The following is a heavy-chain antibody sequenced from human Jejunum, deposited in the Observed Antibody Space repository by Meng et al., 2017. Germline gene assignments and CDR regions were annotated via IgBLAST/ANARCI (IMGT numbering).Heavy chain of an antibody. V-gene: IGHV6-1*01. CDR3: ARAYCSGGSCYTDGAFDI. D-gene: IGHD2-15*01. CDR1: GDSVSSNSAA. J-gene: IGHJ3*02. Sequence: SQTRSLTGAISGDSVSSNSAAWNWIRQSPSRGLEWLGRTYYRSKWYNDYAVSVKSRITINPDTSKNQFSLQLNSVTPEDTAVYYCARAYCSGGSCYTDGAFDIWGQGTMVTVSS. CDR2: TYYRSKWYN.